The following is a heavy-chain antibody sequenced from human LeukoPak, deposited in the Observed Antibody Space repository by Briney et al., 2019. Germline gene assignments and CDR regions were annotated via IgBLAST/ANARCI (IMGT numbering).Heavy chain of an antibody. CDR1: GFTFSSYE. V-gene: IGHV3-48*03. CDR3: ARDLGVAGTNYYYGMDV. CDR2: ISSSGSTI. Sequence: PGRSLRLSCAASGFTFSSYEMNWVRQAPGKGLEWVSYISSSGSTIYYADSVKGRFTISRDNAENSLYLQMNSLRAEDTAVYYCARDLGVAGTNYYYGMDVWGQGTTVTVSS. D-gene: IGHD6-19*01. J-gene: IGHJ6*02.